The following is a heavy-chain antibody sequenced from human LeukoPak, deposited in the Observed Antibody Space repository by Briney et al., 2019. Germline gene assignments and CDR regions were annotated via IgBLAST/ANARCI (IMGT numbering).Heavy chain of an antibody. D-gene: IGHD5-18*01. CDR3: ARASGYNYGYFDY. CDR2: IYYSGST. V-gene: IGHV4-59*01. CDR1: GDSISSYY. J-gene: IGHJ4*02. Sequence: SETLSLTCTVSGDSISSYYWSWLRQPPGKGLEWLGYIYYSGSTNYNPSLKSRVTISVDTSKNQFSLKLSSVTAADTAVYYCARASGYNYGYFDYWGQGTLVTVSS.